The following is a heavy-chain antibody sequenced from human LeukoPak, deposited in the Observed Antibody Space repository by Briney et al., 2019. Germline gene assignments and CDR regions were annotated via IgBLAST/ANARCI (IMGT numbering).Heavy chain of an antibody. CDR1: GFTFSDCY. V-gene: IGHV3-11*01. CDR3: ARSRDGYNSLDY. J-gene: IGHJ4*02. CDR2: ISSSGVTI. Sequence: GGSLRLSCAASGFTFSDCYMSWIRQAPGKGLEWVSYISSSGVTIHYADSVKGRFTISRDNAKNSLYLQMNSLRAEDTAVYYCARSRDGYNSLDYWGQGTLVTVSS. D-gene: IGHD5-24*01.